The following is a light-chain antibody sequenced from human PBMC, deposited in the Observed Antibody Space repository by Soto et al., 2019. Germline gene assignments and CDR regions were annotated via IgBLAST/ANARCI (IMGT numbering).Light chain of an antibody. Sequence: QSVLTQPPSASGTPGQRVTISCSGSSSNIGSNYVYWYQQLPGTAPKLLIYRNNQRPSGVPDRFSGSKSGTSASLAISGLRSEDEADYYCAAWDDSLSGWVSGGGTKRTVL. CDR2: RNN. V-gene: IGLV1-47*01. CDR1: SSNIGSNY. CDR3: AAWDDSLSGWV. J-gene: IGLJ3*02.